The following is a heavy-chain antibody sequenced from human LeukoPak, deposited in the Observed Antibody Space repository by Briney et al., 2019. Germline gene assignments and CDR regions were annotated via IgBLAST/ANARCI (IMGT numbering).Heavy chain of an antibody. Sequence: ASVKVSCKVSGYTLTELSMHWVRQAPGKGLEWMGGFDPEDGETIYAQKFQGRVTMTEDTSTDTAYMELSSLRSEDTAVYYCATDRRRGVFNDFWSGYDAFDIWGQGTMVTVSS. CDR1: GYTLTELS. J-gene: IGHJ3*02. CDR2: FDPEDGET. CDR3: ATDRRRGVFNDFWSGYDAFDI. D-gene: IGHD3-3*01. V-gene: IGHV1-24*01.